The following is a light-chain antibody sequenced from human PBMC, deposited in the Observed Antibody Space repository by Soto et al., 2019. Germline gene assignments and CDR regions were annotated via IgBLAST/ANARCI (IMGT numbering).Light chain of an antibody. Sequence: DIQMTQSPSTLSAFVGDRSAITCWPVQHISTYLAWYHKKPGKAPNLLIYMASNLHNGVPSRFSGSGSGTAFTLTISCLQPDDFATYYCQQYHSSSWTFGQGTKVDIK. CDR1: QHISTY. CDR2: MAS. CDR3: QQYHSSSWT. V-gene: IGKV1-5*03. J-gene: IGKJ1*01.